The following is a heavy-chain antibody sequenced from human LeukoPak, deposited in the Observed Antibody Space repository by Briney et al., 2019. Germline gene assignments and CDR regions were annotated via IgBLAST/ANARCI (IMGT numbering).Heavy chain of an antibody. CDR1: GGSINSSSYY. V-gene: IGHV4-39*07. CDR3: ARADVYCSSTSCAHYFDY. CDR2: IYDSGST. D-gene: IGHD2-2*01. J-gene: IGHJ4*02. Sequence: PSETLSHTCTVSGGSINSSSYYWVWIRQPPGKGLEGIGSIYDSGSTYYNRSLKSRVTISVDTSKNQFSLKLSSVTDADTAVYYCARADVYCSSTSCAHYFDYWGQGTLVTVSS.